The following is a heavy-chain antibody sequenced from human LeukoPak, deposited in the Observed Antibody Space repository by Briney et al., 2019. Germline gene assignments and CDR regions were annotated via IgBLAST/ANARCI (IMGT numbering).Heavy chain of an antibody. J-gene: IGHJ4*02. V-gene: IGHV1-18*04. CDR3: ARDGPVADIGFDY. Sequence: APVKVSCEASGYTFTSYGISWVRQATGQGLEWMGWISAYNGNTNYAQTLQGRVTMTTDTATSTAYRELRSLRCDDTAVYYCARDGPVADIGFDYWGQGTLVTVSS. CDR1: GYTFTSYG. CDR2: ISAYNGNT. D-gene: IGHD6-19*01.